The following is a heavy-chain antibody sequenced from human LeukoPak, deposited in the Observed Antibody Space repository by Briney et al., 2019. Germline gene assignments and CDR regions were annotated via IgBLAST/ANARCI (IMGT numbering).Heavy chain of an antibody. Sequence: GGSLRLSCAASGFTFSSYGMHWVRQAPGKGLEWVAFIRHEGSNKYYADSVKGRFTISRDNAKNSLYLQLNSLRVEDTAVYYCAREPTVIQPWGQGILVTVSS. CDR2: IRHEGSNK. V-gene: IGHV3-30*02. J-gene: IGHJ4*02. D-gene: IGHD5-18*01. CDR3: AREPTVIQP. CDR1: GFTFSSYG.